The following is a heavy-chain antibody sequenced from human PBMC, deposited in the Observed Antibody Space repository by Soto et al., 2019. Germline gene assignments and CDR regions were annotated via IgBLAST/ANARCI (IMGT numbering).Heavy chain of an antibody. Sequence: HVTLKESGPVLVKPTETLTLTCTVSGFSLSNARMGVSWIRQPPGKALEWLAHIFTNDEKSYSTSLKSRLTISKDTSKSQVVLTMTNMDPVDTATYYCARIRDSSGWYGVRFDPWGQGTLVTVSS. CDR2: IFTNDEK. J-gene: IGHJ5*02. CDR3: ARIRDSSGWYGVRFDP. D-gene: IGHD6-19*01. CDR1: GFSLSNARMG. V-gene: IGHV2-26*01.